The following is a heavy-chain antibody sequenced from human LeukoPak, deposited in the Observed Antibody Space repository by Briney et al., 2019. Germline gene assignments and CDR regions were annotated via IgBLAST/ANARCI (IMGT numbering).Heavy chain of an antibody. CDR2: IYYSGST. J-gene: IGHJ5*02. D-gene: IGHD3-16*01. V-gene: IGHV4-59*01. Sequence: PSETLSLTCTVSGGSISSYYWSWIRQPPGKGLEWIGYIYYSGSTNYNPSLKSRVTISVDTSKNQFSLKLSSVTAADTAVYYCARDGGGPVYNWFDPWGQGTLVTVSS. CDR3: ARDGGGPVYNWFDP. CDR1: GGSISSYY.